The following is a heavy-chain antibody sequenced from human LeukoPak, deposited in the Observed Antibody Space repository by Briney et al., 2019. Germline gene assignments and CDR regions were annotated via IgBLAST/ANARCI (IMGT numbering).Heavy chain of an antibody. CDR3: AWGGIAAFDS. CDR2: ISSSGNTR. Sequence: GGSLRLSCAASGFTFSDYYMSCIRQAPGKGLEWVAYISSSGNTRYYADSVKGRLTISRDNAKNSLYLQMNSPRAEDTAVYYCAWGGIAAFDSWGQGTLVTVSS. V-gene: IGHV3-11*04. J-gene: IGHJ4*02. CDR1: GFTFSDYY. D-gene: IGHD2-21*01.